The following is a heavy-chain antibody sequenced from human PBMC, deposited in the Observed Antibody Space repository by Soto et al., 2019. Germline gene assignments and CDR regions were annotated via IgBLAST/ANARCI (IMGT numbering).Heavy chain of an antibody. J-gene: IGHJ3*01. V-gene: IGHV1-18*01. Sequence: QLVQSGGEMKKAGASVKVSCKASGYTFTTYGITWVRKAPGQGLDWMGWINPLKGDTKSAANFQDRVTMTTDTSTRTAYMELRSLRSDDTAVYYCARVKVPAAVLGAFDVWGQGTLVTVSS. CDR2: INPLKGDT. CDR1: GYTFTTYG. D-gene: IGHD2-2*01. CDR3: ARVKVPAAVLGAFDV.